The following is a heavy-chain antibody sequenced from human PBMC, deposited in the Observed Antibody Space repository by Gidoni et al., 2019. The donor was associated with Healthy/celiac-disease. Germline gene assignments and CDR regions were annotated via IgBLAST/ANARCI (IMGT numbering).Heavy chain of an antibody. D-gene: IGHD5-18*01. V-gene: IGHV3-15*01. CDR3: TTVETCTGMDTAMVAFDY. CDR2: IKSKTDVGTT. CDR1: GFTFSNAW. J-gene: IGHJ4*02. Sequence: EVQLVESGGGCVKPGGSLRLSCVASGFTFSNAWMSWVRQAPGTGMEWVGRIKSKTDVGTTNYAAPVKGRFTISRDDSKNTLYLQMNSLKTEDTAVYYCTTVETCTGMDTAMVAFDYWGQGTLVTVSS.